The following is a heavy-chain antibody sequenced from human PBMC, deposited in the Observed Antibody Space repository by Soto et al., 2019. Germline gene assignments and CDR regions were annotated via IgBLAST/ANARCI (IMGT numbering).Heavy chain of an antibody. D-gene: IGHD3-9*01. J-gene: IGHJ5*02. V-gene: IGHV4-4*02. CDR1: GGSVNNDKW. Sequence: QVQLQESGPGLVKPSGTLSLTCAVSGGSVNNDKWWSWVRQPPGKGLEWIGEIHNSGITNDNPSLKSRASIFVAQLKNQFSVKEASVTAADTAVYFCAGQWSAGYGAFDPWGQGTLVTVSS. CDR2: IHNSGIT. CDR3: AGQWSAGYGAFDP.